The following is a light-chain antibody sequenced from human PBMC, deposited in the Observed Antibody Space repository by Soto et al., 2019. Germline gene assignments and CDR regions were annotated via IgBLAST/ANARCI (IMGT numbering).Light chain of an antibody. CDR3: ALYMGRGVSV. Sequence: QTVVTQEPSFSASPGETVTLTCGLSSCSVSTNYYPSWYQQTPGQAPRTLIYNADTHSSGVPDRFSGSILGNKAALTITGAQADDESDYYCALYMGRGVSVFGGGTKLTVL. CDR2: NAD. V-gene: IGLV8-61*01. CDR1: SCSVSTNYY. J-gene: IGLJ3*02.